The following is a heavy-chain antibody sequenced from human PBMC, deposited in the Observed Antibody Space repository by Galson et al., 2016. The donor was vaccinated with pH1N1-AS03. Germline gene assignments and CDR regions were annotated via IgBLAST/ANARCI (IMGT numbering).Heavy chain of an antibody. CDR1: GDSVSSNIDA. CDR2: TYWRSKWYN. CDR3: ARGRYAAFDI. Sequence: CAISGDSVSSNIDAWNWIRQSPSGGLEWLGRTYWRSKWYNDYAVSVKRRSTINPDTSKNQFSLQLNSVTHEGTAVYSGARGRYAAFDIWGQGTVATVSS. J-gene: IGHJ3*02. D-gene: IGHD1-1*01. V-gene: IGHV6-1*01.